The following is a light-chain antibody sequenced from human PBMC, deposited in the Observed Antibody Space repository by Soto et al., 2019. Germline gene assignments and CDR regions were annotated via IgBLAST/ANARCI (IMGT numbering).Light chain of an antibody. CDR1: QSVGSSY. CDR3: QQYATSPFT. Sequence: EIVLTQSPGTLSLSPGERATLSCRASQSVGSSYLAWYQQKPGQAPRVLIYGASSRATCIPDRFSGSGSGTDFTLTISRLEPEDFAVYYCQQYATSPFTFGPGTKVDIK. J-gene: IGKJ3*01. V-gene: IGKV3-20*01. CDR2: GAS.